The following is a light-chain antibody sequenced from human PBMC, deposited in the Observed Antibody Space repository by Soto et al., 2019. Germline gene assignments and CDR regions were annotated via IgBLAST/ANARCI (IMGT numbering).Light chain of an antibody. CDR3: QQRSNWPWT. CDR1: QSVSSY. Sequence: EIALTQSPATLSLSTGERATLSCRASQSVSSYLAWYQQKPGQAPRLLIYDASNRATGIPARFSGSGSGTDFTLTISSLEPEDFAVYYCQQRSNWPWTFGQGTKVDIK. V-gene: IGKV3-11*01. CDR2: DAS. J-gene: IGKJ1*01.